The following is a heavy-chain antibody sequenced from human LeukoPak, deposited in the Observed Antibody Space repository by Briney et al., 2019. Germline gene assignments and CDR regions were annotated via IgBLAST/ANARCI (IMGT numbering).Heavy chain of an antibody. Sequence: GRSLRLSCTASGFTFSSYAMSWVRQAPGKGLEWVSAISGSGGSTYYADSVKGRFTISRDNSKNTLYLQMNSLRAEDTAVYYCAKRRGLELLYYYYMDVWGKGTTVTVSS. J-gene: IGHJ6*03. CDR1: GFTFSSYA. CDR3: AKRRGLELLYYYYMDV. CDR2: ISGSGGST. D-gene: IGHD1-7*01. V-gene: IGHV3-23*01.